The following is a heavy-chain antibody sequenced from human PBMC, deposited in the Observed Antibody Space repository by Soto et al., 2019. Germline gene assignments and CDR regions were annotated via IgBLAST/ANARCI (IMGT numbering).Heavy chain of an antibody. J-gene: IGHJ4*02. CDR3: AKESTYDSSGYYRY. Sequence: VGSLRLSCAASGFTFSNYAMSWVRQTPGKGLEWVSTISGGGHNTYYADSVKGRFTISRDNSKSTLYVQMNSLRAEDTAIYYCAKESTYDSSGYYRYWGQGTLVTVSS. CDR2: ISGGGHNT. CDR1: GFTFSNYA. D-gene: IGHD3-22*01. V-gene: IGHV3-23*01.